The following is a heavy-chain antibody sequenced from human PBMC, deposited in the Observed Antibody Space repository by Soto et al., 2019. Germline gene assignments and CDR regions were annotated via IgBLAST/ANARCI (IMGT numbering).Heavy chain of an antibody. J-gene: IGHJ3*02. CDR1: GFTFSSYG. V-gene: IGHV3-33*01. Sequence: QVQLVESGGGVVQPGRSLRLSCAASGFTFSSYGMHWVRQAPGKGLEWVAVIWYDGSNKYYADSVKGRFTISRDNSKNRLYLQMNSLRAEDTAVYYCARGHLKWELDAFDIWGQGTMVTVSS. D-gene: IGHD1-26*01. CDR2: IWYDGSNK. CDR3: ARGHLKWELDAFDI.